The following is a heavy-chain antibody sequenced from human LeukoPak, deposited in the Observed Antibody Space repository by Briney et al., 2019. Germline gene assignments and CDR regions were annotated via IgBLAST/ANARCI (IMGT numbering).Heavy chain of an antibody. CDR3: ARLSDYYDSSDYGDGPENAFDI. D-gene: IGHD3-22*01. J-gene: IGHJ3*02. V-gene: IGHV4-61*02. CDR1: GGSISSGSYY. Sequence: KASQTLSLTCTVSGGSISSGSYYWSWIRQPAGKGLEWIGRIYTSGSTNYNPSLKSRVTISVDTSKNQFSLKLSSVTAADTAVYYCARLSDYYDSSDYGDGPENAFDIWGQGTMVTVSS. CDR2: IYTSGST.